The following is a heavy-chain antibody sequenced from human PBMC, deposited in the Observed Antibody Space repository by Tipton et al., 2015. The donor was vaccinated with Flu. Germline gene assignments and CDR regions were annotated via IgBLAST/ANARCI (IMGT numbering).Heavy chain of an antibody. CDR3: ARDRIQGYVAVLVPMDY. Sequence: QSGAEVKKPGASVKVSCRTSGYSFNNYGISWVRQAPGQGLEWMGWISAYTGQTDYAQKFQGRVTMTTDTSTTTAYLELRSLRSDGTAVYYWARDRIQGYVAVLVPMDYGGQGALAAVSS. CDR1: GYSFNNYG. V-gene: IGHV1-18*04. J-gene: IGHJ4*02. D-gene: IGHD3-10*02. CDR2: ISAYTGQT.